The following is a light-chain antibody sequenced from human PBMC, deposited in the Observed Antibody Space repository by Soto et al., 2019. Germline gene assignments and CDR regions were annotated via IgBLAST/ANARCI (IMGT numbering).Light chain of an antibody. J-gene: IGKJ3*01. CDR1: QDIRSD. CDR2: AAS. Sequence: DIPMTQSPSSLSASVGDRVTITCRASQDIRSDLGWFQQKPGKAPKRLIYAASTLESGVPSRFSGSRSGTEFTLTISSLQPEDFATYYCLQHNSYPFTFGPGTKLDIK. V-gene: IGKV1-17*01. CDR3: LQHNSYPFT.